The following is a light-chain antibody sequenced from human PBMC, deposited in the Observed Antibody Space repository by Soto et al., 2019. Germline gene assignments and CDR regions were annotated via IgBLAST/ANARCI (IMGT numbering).Light chain of an antibody. CDR2: AAS. CDR3: QQTNTFPFT. V-gene: IGKV1D-12*01. Sequence: DVPMTQSPSSVAASVGDRVTITCRASQGISSWLAWYQQQPGKAPNLLIYAASSLQSGVSSRFSGRGSGPDFTLTISSLQPEDFATYYCQQTNTFPFTFGKGTRLHIK. J-gene: IGKJ5*01. CDR1: QGISSW.